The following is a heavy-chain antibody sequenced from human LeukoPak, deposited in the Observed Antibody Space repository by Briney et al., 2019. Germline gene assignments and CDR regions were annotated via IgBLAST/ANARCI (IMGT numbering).Heavy chain of an antibody. CDR1: GFTFSRYW. D-gene: IGHD6-13*01. Sequence: PGGSLRISCAASGFTFSRYWMHWVRQAPGKVLVWVSHSNTDGSSTNYADSVKGRFTISRDNAKNTLYLQMNSLRAEDTAVYYCARTPYTSSWYGWFDPWGQGTLVTVSS. J-gene: IGHJ5*02. CDR2: SNTDGSST. CDR3: ARTPYTSSWYGWFDP. V-gene: IGHV3-74*01.